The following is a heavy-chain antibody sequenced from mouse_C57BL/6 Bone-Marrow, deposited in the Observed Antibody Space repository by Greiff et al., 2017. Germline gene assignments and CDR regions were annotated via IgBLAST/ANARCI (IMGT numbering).Heavy chain of an antibody. V-gene: IGHV5-2*01. Sequence: DVKLVESGGGLVQPGESLKLSCESNEYEFPSHDMSWVRKTPEKRLELVSAINSDGGSTYYPATMERRFIISRDNTKRTLYLQMSSLRSEDTALYYCARHSEYYYAMDYWGQGTSGTVSS. J-gene: IGHJ4*01. CDR1: EYEFPSHD. CDR3: ARHSEYYYAMDY. D-gene: IGHD6-1*01. CDR2: INSDGGST.